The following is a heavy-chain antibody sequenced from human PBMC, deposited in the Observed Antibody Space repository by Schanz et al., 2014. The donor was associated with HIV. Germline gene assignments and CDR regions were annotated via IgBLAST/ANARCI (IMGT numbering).Heavy chain of an antibody. V-gene: IGHV1-18*01. CDR3: ARGSCSGGTCYSGDH. CDR2: ISYYIGNT. D-gene: IGHD2-15*01. Sequence: QVQLVQSGTEVKKPGASVTVSCKASGYTFTNYAINWVRQAPGQGLEWMGWISYYIGNTDYAQNLQGRVTMTADTFTNIAYMELRSLTSDDTAVYYCARGSCSGGTCYSGDHWGQGTLVTVSA. J-gene: IGHJ4*02. CDR1: GYTFTNYA.